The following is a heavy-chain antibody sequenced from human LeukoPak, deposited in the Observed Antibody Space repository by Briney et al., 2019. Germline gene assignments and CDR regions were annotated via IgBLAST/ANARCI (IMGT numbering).Heavy chain of an antibody. CDR1: VYRFNTYA. CDR3: AREGDYYGSGSQKGYHYYMDV. CDR2: ISGYTGHT. V-gene: IGHV1-18*01. Sequence: ASVTVSFKASVYRFNTYAISWVRQAPGQGREGVGWISGYTGHTEYAQKFQGRVTLTTHTSTSTAYMEVRSLRSDDTAVYYCAREGDYYGSGSQKGYHYYMDVWGKGTTVTVSS. J-gene: IGHJ6*03. D-gene: IGHD3-10*01.